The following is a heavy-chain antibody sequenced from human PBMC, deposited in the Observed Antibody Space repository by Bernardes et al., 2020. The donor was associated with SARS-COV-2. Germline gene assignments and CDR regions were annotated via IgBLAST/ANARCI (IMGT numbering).Heavy chain of an antibody. D-gene: IGHD4-17*01. CDR3: ARHYGDIGYDFYGMDV. J-gene: IGHJ6*02. V-gene: IGHV4-39*01. CDR2: SSNSGST. CDR1: GGSISSSSYY. Sequence: SETLSLTCTVSGGSISSSSYYWGWIRQPPGKGLEWIGSSSNSGSTYYNPSLKSRVTISVDTSKNQFSLKLSSVTAADTAVYYCARHYGDIGYDFYGMDVWGQGTTVTVSS.